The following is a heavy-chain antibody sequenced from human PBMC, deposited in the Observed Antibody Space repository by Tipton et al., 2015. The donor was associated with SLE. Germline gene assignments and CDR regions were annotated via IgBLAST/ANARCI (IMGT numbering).Heavy chain of an antibody. V-gene: IGHV4-59*01. CDR3: ARVGYSHYMDV. CDR2: MDHSGST. J-gene: IGHJ6*03. Sequence: TLSLTCTVSGASISSYYWNWIRQAPGKGLEWIAFMDHSGSTNYNPSLKSRVTMSVDMSKNQFSLRMTSVTAADTAVYYCARVGYSHYMDVWGKGTTVTVSS. D-gene: IGHD4-11*01. CDR1: GASISSYY.